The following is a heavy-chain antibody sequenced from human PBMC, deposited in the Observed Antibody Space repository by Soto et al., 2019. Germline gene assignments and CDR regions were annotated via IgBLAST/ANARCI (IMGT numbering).Heavy chain of an antibody. CDR3: AKGVPGIAVAGTGYFQH. CDR1: GFTFSSYA. J-gene: IGHJ1*01. Sequence: EVQLLESGGGLVQPGGSLRLSCAASGFTFSSYAMSWVRQAPGKGLEWVSGISGSGDSTYYADSVKGRFTISRDNSKNRXYLQMNGLRAEDTAVYYCAKGVPGIAVAGTGYFQHWGQGTLVTVSS. D-gene: IGHD6-19*01. CDR2: ISGSGDST. V-gene: IGHV3-23*01.